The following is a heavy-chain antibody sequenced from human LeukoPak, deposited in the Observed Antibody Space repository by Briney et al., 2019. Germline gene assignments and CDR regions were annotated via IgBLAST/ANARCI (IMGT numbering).Heavy chain of an antibody. D-gene: IGHD2-21*01. CDR2: IASDESNT. J-gene: IGHJ3*02. CDR3: ARGVLAKYSVAFDI. Sequence: PGGSLRLSCSASGFIFSSYVMHWVRQAPGKGLEWVALIASDESNTYYEDSVEGRITIFRDNSENALFLQMYYLTTEDTAVYYCARGVLAKYSVAFDIWGQGTTVIVS. CDR1: GFIFSSYV. V-gene: IGHV3-30*03.